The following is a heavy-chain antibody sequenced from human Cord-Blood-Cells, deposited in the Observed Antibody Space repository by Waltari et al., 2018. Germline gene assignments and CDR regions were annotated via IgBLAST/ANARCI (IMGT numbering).Heavy chain of an antibody. CDR3: ARHTKTGVPYWYFDL. D-gene: IGHD7-27*01. CDR1: GYTFTSYD. V-gene: IGHV1-8*01. Sequence: QVPLVQSGAEVKKPWASVKVSCTASGYTFTSYDINWVRQALGQGLEWMGWMNPNSGNTGYAQKFQGRVTMTRNTSISTAYMELSSLRSEDTAVYYCARHTKTGVPYWYFDLWGRGTLVTVSS. J-gene: IGHJ2*01. CDR2: MNPNSGNT.